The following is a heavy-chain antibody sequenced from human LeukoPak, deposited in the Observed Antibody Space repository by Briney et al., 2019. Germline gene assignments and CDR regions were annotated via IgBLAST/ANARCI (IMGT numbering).Heavy chain of an antibody. D-gene: IGHD3-16*01. V-gene: IGHV5-51*01. J-gene: IGHJ4*02. CDR3: ARPPWAQYGYFDY. CDR2: IYPGDSDT. Sequence: HGESLKISCKGSGYRFTSYWIGWVRQMPGKGLEWMGIIYPGDSDTRYSPSFQGQVTISADKSISTAYLQWSSLKASDTAMYYCARPPWAQYGYFDYWGQGTLVTVSS. CDR1: GYRFTSYW.